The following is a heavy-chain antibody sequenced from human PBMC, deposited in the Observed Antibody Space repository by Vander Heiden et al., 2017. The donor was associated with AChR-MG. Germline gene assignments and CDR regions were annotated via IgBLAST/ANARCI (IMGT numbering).Heavy chain of an antibody. CDR2: IGTAGDT. CDR3: ARGEGYYDSSGYFWFDP. Sequence: EVQLVESGGGLVQPGGSLRLSCAASGFTFSSYDMHWVRQATGKGLEWVSAIGTAGDTYYPGSVKGRFTISRENAKNSLYLQMNSLRAGDTAVYYCARGEGYYDSSGYFWFDPWGQGTLVTVSS. D-gene: IGHD3-22*01. J-gene: IGHJ5*02. V-gene: IGHV3-13*01. CDR1: GFTFSSYD.